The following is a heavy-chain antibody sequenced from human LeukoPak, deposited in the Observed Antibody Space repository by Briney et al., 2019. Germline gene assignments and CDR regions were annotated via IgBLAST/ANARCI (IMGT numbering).Heavy chain of an antibody. Sequence: GGSLRLSCAASGFTFSSYAMHWVRQAPGKGLEWVSAISGSGASTYYADSVKGRFTISRDNSKNTLYLQMNSLRAEDTAVYYCAKRTDYGGNSATRYYYGMDVWGQGTTVTVSS. V-gene: IGHV3-23*01. J-gene: IGHJ6*02. CDR3: AKRTDYGGNSATRYYYGMDV. D-gene: IGHD4-23*01. CDR2: ISGSGAST. CDR1: GFTFSSYA.